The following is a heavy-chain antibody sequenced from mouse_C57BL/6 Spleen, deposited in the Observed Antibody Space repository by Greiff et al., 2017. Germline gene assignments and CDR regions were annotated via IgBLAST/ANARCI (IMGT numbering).Heavy chain of an antibody. Sequence: VQLVESGAELVRPGTSVKMSCKASGYTFTNYWIGWAKQRPGHGLEWIGDIYPGGGYTNYNEKFKGKATLTADKSSSTAYMQFSSLTSEDSAIYYCARRDGSSSFAYWGQGTLVTVSA. CDR2: IYPGGGYT. V-gene: IGHV1-63*01. J-gene: IGHJ3*01. D-gene: IGHD1-1*01. CDR3: ARRDGSSSFAY. CDR1: GYTFTNYW.